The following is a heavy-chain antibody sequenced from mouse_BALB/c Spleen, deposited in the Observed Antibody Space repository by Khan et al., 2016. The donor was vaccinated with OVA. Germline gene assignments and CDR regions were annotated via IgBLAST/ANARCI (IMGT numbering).Heavy chain of an antibody. CDR3: ARAYYRYDGYYAMDY. V-gene: IGHV2-6*02. D-gene: IGHD2-14*01. CDR2: IWSDGST. CDR1: GFSLTSYG. Sequence: VQLQESGPGLVAPSQSLSITCTVSGFSLTSYGVHWVRQPPGKGLEWLVVIWSDGSTNYNSVLKSRLSISKDNSKSQVFLKMNSLQTDDSAMYYCARAYYRYDGYYAMDYWGQGTSVTVSS. J-gene: IGHJ4*01.